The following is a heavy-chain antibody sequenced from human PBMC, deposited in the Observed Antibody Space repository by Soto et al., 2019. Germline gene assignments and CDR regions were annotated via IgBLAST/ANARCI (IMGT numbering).Heavy chain of an antibody. CDR2: ISHSGGST. Sequence: GSLRLSCAASGFTFSTYPMSWVRQAPGKGLEWVSAISHSGGSTYYADSVKGRFTVSRDNSKNTVYLQMNSLRAEDTGVYYCVRAKGRSWTDHASDLWGQGTMVTVSS. V-gene: IGHV3-23*01. J-gene: IGHJ3*01. D-gene: IGHD6-13*01. CDR1: GFTFSTYP. CDR3: VRAKGRSWTDHASDL.